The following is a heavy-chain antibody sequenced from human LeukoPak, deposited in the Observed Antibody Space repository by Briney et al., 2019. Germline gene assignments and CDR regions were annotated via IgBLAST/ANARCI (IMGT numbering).Heavy chain of an antibody. Sequence: GGSLRLSCAASGFTFSDYYMSWVRQAPGKGLEWVSVIYSGGSTYYADSVKGRFTISRDNSKNTLYLQMNSLRAEDTAVYYCARIGTTTVLVWGQGTLVTVSS. V-gene: IGHV3-53*01. D-gene: IGHD5-12*01. CDR1: GFTFSDYY. CDR2: IYSGGST. J-gene: IGHJ4*02. CDR3: ARIGTTTVLV.